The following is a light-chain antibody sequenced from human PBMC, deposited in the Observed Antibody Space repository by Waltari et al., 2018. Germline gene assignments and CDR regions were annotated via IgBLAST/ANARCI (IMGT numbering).Light chain of an antibody. V-gene: IGLV1-44*01. CDR1: SSNIGSNT. J-gene: IGLJ3*02. Sequence: QSVLTQPPSASGTPGQRVTISCSGSSSNIGSNTVNWYQQLPGTAPNLLIYSNNQRHSGGPDRFSGSKSGTSASLAISGLQAEDEADYYCAAWDDSLNGWVFGGGTKLTVL. CDR3: AAWDDSLNGWV. CDR2: SNN.